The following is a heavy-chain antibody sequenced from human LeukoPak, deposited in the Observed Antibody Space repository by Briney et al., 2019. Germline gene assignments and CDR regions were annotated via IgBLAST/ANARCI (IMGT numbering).Heavy chain of an antibody. D-gene: IGHD6-13*01. Sequence: GGSLRLSCAASGFTFNNYAMSWVRQAPGKGPEWLSAISGSGGTTYSADSVKGRFTISRDNSKNTLFLQMNGLGAEDTAIYYCAKGLALPHPHYFDYWGQGILATVSS. CDR3: AKGLALPHPHYFDY. CDR2: ISGSGGTT. V-gene: IGHV3-23*01. CDR1: GFTFNNYA. J-gene: IGHJ4*02.